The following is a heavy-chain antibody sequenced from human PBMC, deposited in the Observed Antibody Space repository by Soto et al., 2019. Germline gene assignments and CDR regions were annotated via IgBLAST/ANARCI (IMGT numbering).Heavy chain of an antibody. D-gene: IGHD3-22*01. J-gene: IGHJ5*02. CDR2: INPNSGGT. CDR3: ARYYYDSSGYRFDP. CDR1: GYTFTGYY. V-gene: IGHV1-2*02. Sequence: ASVKVSCKASGYTFTGYYMHWVRQAPGQGLEWMGWINPNSGGTNYAQKFQGRVTMTRDTSISTAYMELSRLRSDDTAVYYCARYYYDSSGYRFDPWGQGTLVTAPQ.